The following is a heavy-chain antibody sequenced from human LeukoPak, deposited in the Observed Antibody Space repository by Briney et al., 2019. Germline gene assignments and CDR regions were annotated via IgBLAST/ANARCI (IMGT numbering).Heavy chain of an antibody. CDR2: IIPIFGTA. D-gene: IGHD4-11*01. CDR3: ARGPDYYWYFDL. Sequence: SVKVSCKASGGTFSSYAISWVRQAPGQGLDWMGGIIPIFGTANYAQKFQGRVTITADESTSTAYMELSSLRSEDTAVYYCARGPDYYWYFDLWGRGTLVTVSS. CDR1: GGTFSSYA. J-gene: IGHJ2*01. V-gene: IGHV1-69*01.